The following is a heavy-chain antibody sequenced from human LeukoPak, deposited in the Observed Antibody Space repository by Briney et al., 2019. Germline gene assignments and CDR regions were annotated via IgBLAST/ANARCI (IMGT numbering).Heavy chain of an antibody. CDR2: ISSSSSYI. CDR1: GFTFSSYS. V-gene: IGHV3-21*01. CDR3: AREEGVPAATN. J-gene: IGHJ4*02. Sequence: GGSLRLSYAASGFTFSSYSMNWVRQAPGKGLEWVSSISSSSSYIYYADSVKGRFTISRDNAKNSLYLQMNSLRAEDTAVYYCAREEGVPAATNWGQGTLVTVSS. D-gene: IGHD2-2*01.